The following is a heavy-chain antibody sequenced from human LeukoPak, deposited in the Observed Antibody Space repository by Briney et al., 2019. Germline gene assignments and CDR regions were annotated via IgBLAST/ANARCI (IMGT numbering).Heavy chain of an antibody. V-gene: IGHV3-33*01. CDR1: GFTFSSYG. CDR2: IWYDGSNK. CDR3: ARDWWRYRSSTSCPNGMDV. J-gene: IGHJ6*02. D-gene: IGHD2-2*01. Sequence: GGSPRLSCAASGFTFSSYGMHWVRQAPGKGLEWVAVIWYDGSNKYYADSVKGRFTISRDNSKNTLYLQMNSLRAEDTAVYYCARDWWRYRSSTSCPNGMDVWGQGTTVTVSS.